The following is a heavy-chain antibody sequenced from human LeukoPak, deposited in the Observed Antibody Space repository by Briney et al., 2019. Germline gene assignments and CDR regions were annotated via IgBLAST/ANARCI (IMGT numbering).Heavy chain of an antibody. Sequence: SETLSLTCTVSGGSISSYYWSWIRQPPGKGLEWIGYIYYSGSTNYNPSLKSRVTISVDTSKNQFSLKLSSVTAADTAVYYCARDGRHYDILTGYYRGYYFDYWGQGTLVTVSS. CDR3: ARDGRHYDILTGYYRGYYFDY. J-gene: IGHJ4*02. CDR2: IYYSGST. CDR1: GGSISSYY. V-gene: IGHV4-59*01. D-gene: IGHD3-9*01.